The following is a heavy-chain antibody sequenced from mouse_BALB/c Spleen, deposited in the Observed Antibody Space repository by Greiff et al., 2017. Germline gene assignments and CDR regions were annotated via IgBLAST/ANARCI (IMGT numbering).Heavy chain of an antibody. CDR2: ISSGGSYT. CDR1: GFTFSSYA. V-gene: IGHV5-9-4*01. D-gene: IGHD2-3*01. J-gene: IGHJ2*01. CDR3: AMDQDGYYFDY. Sequence: EVQVVESGGGLVKPGGSLKLSCAASGFTFSSYAMSWVRQSPEKRLEWVAEISSGGSYTYYPDTVTGRFTISRDNAKNTLYLEMSSLRSEDTAMYYCAMDQDGYYFDYWGQGTTLTVSS.